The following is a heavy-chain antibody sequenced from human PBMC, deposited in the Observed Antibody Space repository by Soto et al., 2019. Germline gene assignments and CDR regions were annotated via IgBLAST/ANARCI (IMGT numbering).Heavy chain of an antibody. Sequence: PWWSLRLSCLASVFTFNNYWMHWFRQVPGKGLVWVSRIKTDGSSPNYADSVEGRFTISSDNAKNTLYLQMNSLRAEDTAVYYCARDRIAGSGSCDNWGQGTLVTVSS. J-gene: IGHJ4*02. D-gene: IGHD3-10*01. V-gene: IGHV3-74*01. CDR3: ARDRIAGSGSCDN. CDR1: VFTFNNYW. CDR2: IKTDGSSP.